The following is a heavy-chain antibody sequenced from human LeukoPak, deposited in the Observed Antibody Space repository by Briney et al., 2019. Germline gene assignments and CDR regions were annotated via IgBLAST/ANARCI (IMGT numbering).Heavy chain of an antibody. D-gene: IGHD6-6*01. CDR3: ARSSVRAARPFDY. Sequence: GGSLRLSCAASGFTFSSYGMSWVRQAPGKGLEWVSGISGSGSSTYYADSVKGRFTISRDNAKNSLYLQMNSLRAEDTAVYCCARSSVRAARPFDYWGQGTLVTVSS. CDR1: GFTFSSYG. CDR2: ISGSGSST. J-gene: IGHJ4*02. V-gene: IGHV3-23*01.